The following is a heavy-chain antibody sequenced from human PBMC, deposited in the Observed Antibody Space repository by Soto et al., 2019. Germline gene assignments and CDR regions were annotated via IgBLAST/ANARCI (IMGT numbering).Heavy chain of an antibody. CDR2: MNPNSGNT. CDR1: GYTFTSYD. V-gene: IGHV1-8*01. J-gene: IGHJ6*03. D-gene: IGHD5-12*01. Sequence: QVQLVQSGAEVKKPGASVKVSCKASGYTFTSYDINWVRQATGQGLEWMGWMNPNSGNTGYAQKFQGRVTMTRNTSISTAYMELSSLRSEDTAVYYCARGLVDIVATIDPHYYYYMDVWGKGTTVTVSS. CDR3: ARGLVDIVATIDPHYYYYMDV.